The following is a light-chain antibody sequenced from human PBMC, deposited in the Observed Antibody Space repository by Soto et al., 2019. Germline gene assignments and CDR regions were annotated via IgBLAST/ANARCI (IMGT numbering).Light chain of an antibody. V-gene: IGKV3-20*01. Sequence: EIVLTQSPGTLSLSPGGRASLSCRASQSISSGYLAWYQQKPGQAPRLLIYHASSRATGIPDRFSGSGSGRDFSLTISRLEPDDVAVYYCQQYGSSFSTFGQGTKVDI. CDR3: QQYGSSFST. CDR2: HAS. J-gene: IGKJ1*01. CDR1: QSISSGY.